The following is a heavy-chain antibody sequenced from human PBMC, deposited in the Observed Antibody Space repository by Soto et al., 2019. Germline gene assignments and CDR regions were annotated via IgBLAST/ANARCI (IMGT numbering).Heavy chain of an antibody. J-gene: IGHJ5*02. D-gene: IGHD1-1*01. Sequence: QITLKESGPTLVKPTQTLTLTCTFSGLSLTTSGVGVGWIRQPPGKALEWLALIYWNDDKHYSPSLKTRLTIIKDTSKNQVVLRMTNMDTVDTATYYCAYRTVNAGTASWGQGTLVTVSS. V-gene: IGHV2-5*01. CDR1: GLSLTTSGVG. CDR2: IYWNDDK. CDR3: AYRTVNAGTAS.